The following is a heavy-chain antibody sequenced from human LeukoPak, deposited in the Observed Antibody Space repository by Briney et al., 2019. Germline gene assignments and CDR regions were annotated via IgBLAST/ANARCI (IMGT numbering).Heavy chain of an antibody. CDR2: IYYSGST. CDR3: ARRKYYYDSSGYYSYYYYYMDV. J-gene: IGHJ6*03. CDR1: GGSISSSSYY. Sequence: SETLSLTCTVSGGSISSSSYYWGWIRQPPGKGLEWIGSIYYSGSTYYNPSLKSRVTISVDTSKNQFSLKLSSVTAADTAVYYCARRKYYYDSSGYYSYYYYYMDVWGKGTTVTISS. V-gene: IGHV4-39*07. D-gene: IGHD3-22*01.